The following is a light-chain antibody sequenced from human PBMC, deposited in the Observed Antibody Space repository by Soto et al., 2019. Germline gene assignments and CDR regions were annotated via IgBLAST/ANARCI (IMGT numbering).Light chain of an antibody. CDR3: SSYTTSNTYV. Sequence: QSALTQPASVSGSPGQSITISCTGTSSDVGAYNYVSWCQQYPGKAPKLMIYDVSNRPSGVSDRFSGSKSGNTASLTISGLQADDEADYYCSSYTTSNTYVFGTGTKLTVL. J-gene: IGLJ1*01. CDR1: SSDVGAYNY. CDR2: DVS. V-gene: IGLV2-14*01.